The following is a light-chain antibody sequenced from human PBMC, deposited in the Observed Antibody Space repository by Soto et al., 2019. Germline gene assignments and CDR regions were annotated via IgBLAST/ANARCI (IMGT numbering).Light chain of an antibody. CDR3: CSYSGDYTWV. CDR2: DVS. CDR1: RSDVGGYNY. J-gene: IGLJ7*01. V-gene: IGLV2-11*01. Sequence: QSALTQPRSVSGSLGQSVTISCAGTRSDVGGYNYVSWYQQYPGKAPKVMIYDVSKRPSGVPDRFSGSKSGNTATLTISGLQAEDETDYYCCSYSGDYTWVFGGGTQLTVL.